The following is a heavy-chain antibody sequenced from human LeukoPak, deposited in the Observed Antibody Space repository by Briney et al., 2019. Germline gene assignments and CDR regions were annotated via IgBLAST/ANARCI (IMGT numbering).Heavy chain of an antibody. CDR3: ANSEYSYGKYYFDY. CDR2: FDPEDGET. V-gene: IGHV1-24*01. CDR1: GYTLTELS. J-gene: IGHJ4*02. D-gene: IGHD5-18*01. Sequence: ASVKVSCKVSGYTLTELSMHWVRQAPGKGLEWMGGFDPEDGETIYAQKFQGRVTMTEDTSTDTAYMELSSLRSEDTAVYYCANSEYSYGKYYFDYWGQRTLVTVSS.